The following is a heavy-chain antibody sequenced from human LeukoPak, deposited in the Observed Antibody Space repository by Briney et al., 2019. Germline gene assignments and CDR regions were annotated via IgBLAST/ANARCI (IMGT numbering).Heavy chain of an antibody. D-gene: IGHD1-26*01. V-gene: IGHV3-30*01. CDR3: AKPQWEMLHGGSFHI. Sequence: PGRSLRLSCAASGFTFSTYAMHWVRQAPGKGLEWVAVMSSDGTYKYYVDSVKGRFTISRDNSKNILYLQMNSLRTEDTAMYYCAKPQWEMLHGGSFHIWGQGTMVTVSS. CDR2: MSSDGTYK. J-gene: IGHJ3*02. CDR1: GFTFSTYA.